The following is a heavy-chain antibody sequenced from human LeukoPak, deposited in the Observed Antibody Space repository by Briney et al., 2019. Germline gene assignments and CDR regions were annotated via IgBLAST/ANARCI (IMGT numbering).Heavy chain of an antibody. CDR3: ARIKYYYDSSGYRREYFDY. CDR1: GFTFSDYY. J-gene: IGHJ4*02. Sequence: PGGSLRLSCAASGFTFSDYYMSWIRQAPGKGLEWVSYISSSGSTIYYADSVKGRFTISRDNAKNSLYLQMNSLRAEDTAVYYCARIKYYYDSSGYRREYFDYWGQGTLVTVSS. D-gene: IGHD3-22*01. CDR2: ISSSGSTI. V-gene: IGHV3-11*01.